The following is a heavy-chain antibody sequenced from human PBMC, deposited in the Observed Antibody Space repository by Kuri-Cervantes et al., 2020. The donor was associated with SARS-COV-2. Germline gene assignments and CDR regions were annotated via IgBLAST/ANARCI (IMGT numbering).Heavy chain of an antibody. CDR1: GYIFTDYY. CDR3: ARGSITIFGVVTSFDY. J-gene: IGHJ4*02. D-gene: IGHD3-3*01. V-gene: IGHV1-2*06. Sequence: GGSLRLSCKASGYIFTDYYMHWVRQAPGQELGWMGRINPNSGGTNYAQKFQGRVTMTRDTSISTAYMELSRLRSDDTAVYYCARGSITIFGVVTSFDYWGQGTLVTVSS. CDR2: INPNSGGT.